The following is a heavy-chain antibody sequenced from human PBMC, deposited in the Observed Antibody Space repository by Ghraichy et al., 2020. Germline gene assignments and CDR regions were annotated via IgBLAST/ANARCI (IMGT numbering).Heavy chain of an antibody. CDR2: IFYSGSI. D-gene: IGHD4-17*01. CDR1: NDSISRYY. V-gene: IGHV4-59*01. CDR3: AGSLTTMTSYYFDY. J-gene: IGHJ4*02. Sequence: SQTLSLTCTVSNDSISRYYWSWIRQPPGKGLEWIGYIFYSGSISHNPSLKSRVTMSVDTSKNEFSLKLTSVTAADTAVYYCAGSLTTMTSYYFDYWGQGTLVTVSS.